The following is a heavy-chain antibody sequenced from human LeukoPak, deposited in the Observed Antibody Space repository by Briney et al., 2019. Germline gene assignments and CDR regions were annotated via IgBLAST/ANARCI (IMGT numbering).Heavy chain of an antibody. CDR3: ARDKARLDFWSGKTYYYYGMDV. D-gene: IGHD3-3*01. CDR2: INSDGSST. Sequence: GGSLRLSCAASGFTFSSYWMHWVRQAPGKGLVWVSRINSDGSSTSYADSVKGRFTISRDNAKNTLYLQMNSLRAEDTAVYYCARDKARLDFWSGKTYYYYGMDVWGQGTTVTVSS. CDR1: GFTFSSYW. J-gene: IGHJ6*02. V-gene: IGHV3-74*01.